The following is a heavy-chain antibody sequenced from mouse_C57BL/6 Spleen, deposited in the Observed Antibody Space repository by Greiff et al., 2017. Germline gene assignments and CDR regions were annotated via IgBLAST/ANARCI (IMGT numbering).Heavy chain of an antibody. CDR2: INYDGSST. D-gene: IGHD3-2*02. CDR3: ARDRGPQANYAMDY. Sequence: EVHLVESEGGLVQPGSSMKLSCTASGFTFSDYYMAWVRQVPEKGLEWVANINYDGSSTYYLDSLKSRFIISRDNAKNILYLQMSSLKSEDTATYYCARDRGPQANYAMDYWGQGTSVTVSS. V-gene: IGHV5-16*01. CDR1: GFTFSDYY. J-gene: IGHJ4*01.